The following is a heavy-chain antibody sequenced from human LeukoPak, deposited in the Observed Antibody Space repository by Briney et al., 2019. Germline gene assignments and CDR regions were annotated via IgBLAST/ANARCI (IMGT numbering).Heavy chain of an antibody. Sequence: ASVKVSCKVSGYTLTELSMHWVRQAPGKGLEWMGGFDPEDGETIYAQKFQGRVTMTEDTSADTAYMELSSLRSEDTAVYYCATGYCSGGSCYSGEPPGPDAFDIWGQGTMVTVSS. CDR1: GYTLTELS. J-gene: IGHJ3*02. CDR2: FDPEDGET. D-gene: IGHD2-15*01. V-gene: IGHV1-24*01. CDR3: ATGYCSGGSCYSGEPPGPDAFDI.